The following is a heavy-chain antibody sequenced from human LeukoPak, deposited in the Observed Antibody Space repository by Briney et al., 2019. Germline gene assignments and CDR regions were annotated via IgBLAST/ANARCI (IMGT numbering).Heavy chain of an antibody. CDR2: MNPNSGNT. V-gene: IGHV1-8*01. Sequence: ASVKVSCKASGYTFTSYDINWLRQATGQGLEWMGWMNPNSGNTGYAQKFQGRVTMTRNTSISTAYMELSSLRSEDTAVYYCARGLTEAFYYYDSSGYYGDYWGQGTLVTVSS. CDR1: GYTFTSYD. CDR3: ARGLTEAFYYYDSSGYYGDY. J-gene: IGHJ4*02. D-gene: IGHD3-22*01.